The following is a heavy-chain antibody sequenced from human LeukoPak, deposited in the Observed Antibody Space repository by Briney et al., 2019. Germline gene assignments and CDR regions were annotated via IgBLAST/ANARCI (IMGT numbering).Heavy chain of an antibody. CDR2: IVSSSGST. CDR3: AKGAYDYVELGYFDY. Sequence: GGSLRLSCAASGFIFSNYAMSWVRQAPGKGLEWVSLIVSSSGSTFYADSVKGRFTISRDNSKNTLYLQMNRLRAEDTAVYYCAKGAYDYVELGYFDYWGQGTLVTVSS. J-gene: IGHJ4*02. V-gene: IGHV3-23*01. D-gene: IGHD5-12*01. CDR1: GFIFSNYA.